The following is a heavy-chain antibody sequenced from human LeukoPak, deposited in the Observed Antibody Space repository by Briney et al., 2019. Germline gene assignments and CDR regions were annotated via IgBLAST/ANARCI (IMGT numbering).Heavy chain of an antibody. V-gene: IGHV3-33*01. CDR2: IWSDGSND. D-gene: IGHD3-22*01. CDR1: GMNFGSNA. Sequence: GGSVRLSCTASGMNFGSNAMHWVRQAPGKGLEWVAVIWSDGSNDHYADSVKGRFTISRDNAKNSLYLQMNSLRAEDTAVYYCARGGGYYYDSSGPQRAFDIWGQGTMVTVSS. CDR3: ARGGGYYYDSSGPQRAFDI. J-gene: IGHJ3*02.